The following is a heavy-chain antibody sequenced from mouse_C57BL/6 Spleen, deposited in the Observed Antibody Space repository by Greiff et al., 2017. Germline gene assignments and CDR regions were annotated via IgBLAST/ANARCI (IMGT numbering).Heavy chain of an antibody. CDR1: GYTFTSYW. Sequence: QVQLQQSGAELAKPGASVKLSCKASGYTFTSYWMHWVKQRPGQGLEWIGYINPSSGYTKYNQKFKDKATFAADKSSSTAYMQRSSLTYEDSAVYYGASLSYGSSGGFAYWGQGTLVTVAA. CDR2: INPSSGYT. J-gene: IGHJ3*01. V-gene: IGHV1-7*01. D-gene: IGHD1-1*01. CDR3: ASLSYGSSGGFAY.